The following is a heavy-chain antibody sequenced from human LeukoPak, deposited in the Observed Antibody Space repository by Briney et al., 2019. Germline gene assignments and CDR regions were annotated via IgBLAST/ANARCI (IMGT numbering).Heavy chain of an antibody. CDR1: GFTFSSYS. CDR2: ISSSSSTI. V-gene: IGHV3-48*01. Sequence: GGSLRLSCAASGFTFSSYSMNWVRQAPGKGLEWVSYISSSSSTIYYADSVKGRFTISRDNAKNSLYLQMNSLRAEDTAVYYCARDDISRAAAGRSFDYWGQGTLVTVSS. J-gene: IGHJ4*02. CDR3: ARDDISRAAAGRSFDY. D-gene: IGHD6-13*01.